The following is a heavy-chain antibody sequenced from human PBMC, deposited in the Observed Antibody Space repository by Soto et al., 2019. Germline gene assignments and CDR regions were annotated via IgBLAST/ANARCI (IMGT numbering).Heavy chain of an antibody. D-gene: IGHD3-10*01. J-gene: IGHJ6*02. CDR1: GFTFSSYS. Sequence: GGSLRLSCAASGFTFSSYSMNWVRQAPGKGLEYVAYISSNSGTIYYADSVKGRFTISRDNSKNTLYRQMNSLRAEDTAVYYCVKVGARGSEIYYYYGLDVWGQGTTVTVSS. CDR2: ISSNSGTI. V-gene: IGHV3-48*01. CDR3: VKVGARGSEIYYYYGLDV.